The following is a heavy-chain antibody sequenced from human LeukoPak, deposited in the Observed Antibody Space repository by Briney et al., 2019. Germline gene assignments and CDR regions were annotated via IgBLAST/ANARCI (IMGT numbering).Heavy chain of an antibody. CDR1: GYTFTAYY. V-gene: IGHV1-2*06. CDR3: GRGIQSFDP. CDR2: INPKNSDK. Sequence: ASVKLSCQASGYTFTAYYIHWVRQAPGQGLEWMGRINPKNSDKNYAQKFQGRVTMTRDTSMSAAYMEISRLTDDDTAVYYCGRGIQSFDPWGQGTLVTVSS. J-gene: IGHJ5*02.